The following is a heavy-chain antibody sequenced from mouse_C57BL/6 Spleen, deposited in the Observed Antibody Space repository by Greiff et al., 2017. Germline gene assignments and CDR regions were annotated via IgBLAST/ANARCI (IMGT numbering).Heavy chain of an antibody. V-gene: IGHV3-8*01. Sequence: EVKVVESGPGLAKPSQTLSLTCSVTGYSITSDYWNWIRKFPGNKLEYMGYISYSGSTYYNPSLKSRISITRDTSKNQYYLQLNSVTTEDTATYYCARSRYGSRDWYFDVWGTGTTVTVSS. J-gene: IGHJ1*03. CDR3: ARSRYGSRDWYFDV. D-gene: IGHD1-1*01. CDR1: GYSITSDY. CDR2: ISYSGST.